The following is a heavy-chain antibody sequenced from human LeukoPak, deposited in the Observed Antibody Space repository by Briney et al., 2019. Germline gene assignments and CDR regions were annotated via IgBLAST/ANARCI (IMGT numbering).Heavy chain of an antibody. D-gene: IGHD3-22*01. CDR3: ARGPNYYDGSGYYNVY. J-gene: IGHJ4*02. V-gene: IGHV3-21*01. Sequence: PGGSLRHSCAASGFTFSTYSMNWVRQAPGKGLECVSSITSSSTYIYYADSVKGRFTIPRDNAMNALYLQMNSLRAEDTAVYYCARGPNYYDGSGYYNVYWGQGTLVTVSS. CDR1: GFTFSTYS. CDR2: ITSSSTYI.